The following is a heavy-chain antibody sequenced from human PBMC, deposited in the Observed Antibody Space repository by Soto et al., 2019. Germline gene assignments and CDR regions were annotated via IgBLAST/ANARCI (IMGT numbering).Heavy chain of an antibody. D-gene: IGHD2-2*02. CDR1: GGSISSGGYY. Sequence: QVQLQESGPGLVKPSQTLSLTCTVSGGSISSGGYYWSWIGKPPGKGLEWIGYIYYSGGTYYNLSRKRRVTISVDTSKNQFTLKLSSVTAAETAVYYCARAPLYPAYWGSGNRVSVSS. J-gene: IGHJ4*02. V-gene: IGHV4-31*03. CDR2: IYYSGGT. CDR3: ARAPLYPAY.